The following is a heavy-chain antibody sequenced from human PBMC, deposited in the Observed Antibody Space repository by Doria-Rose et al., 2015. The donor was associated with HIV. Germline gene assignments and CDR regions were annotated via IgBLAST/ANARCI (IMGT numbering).Heavy chain of an antibody. J-gene: IGHJ4*02. CDR2: IFSDDDR. Sequence: QWGPVLVKPTETLTLTCTVSGVSLSSPGMGVSWIRQPPGKALEWLANIFSDDDRSYKTSLKSRLTISRGTSKSQVVLTMTDMDPVDTATYYCARIKSSRWYHKYYFDFWGQGTLVIVSA. CDR1: GVSLSSPGMG. V-gene: IGHV2-26*01. CDR3: ARIKSSRWYHKYYFDF. D-gene: IGHD6-13*01.